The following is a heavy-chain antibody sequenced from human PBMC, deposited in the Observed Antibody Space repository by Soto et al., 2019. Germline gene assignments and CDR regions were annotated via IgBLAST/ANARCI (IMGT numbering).Heavy chain of an antibody. CDR2: IIPIFGTA. CDR1: GGTFSSYA. V-gene: IGHV1-69*13. J-gene: IGHJ1*01. CDR3: AREPTYYYDSSGYPLFQH. D-gene: IGHD3-22*01. Sequence: QVQLVQSGAEVKKPGASVKVSCKASGGTFSSYAISWVRQAPGQGLEWMGGIIPIFGTANYAQKFQGRVTITADESTSTAYMELSSLRSEDTAVYYCAREPTYYYDSSGYPLFQHWGQGTLVTVSS.